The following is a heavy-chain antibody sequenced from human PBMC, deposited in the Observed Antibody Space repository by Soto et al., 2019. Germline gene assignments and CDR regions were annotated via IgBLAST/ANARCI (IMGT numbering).Heavy chain of an antibody. CDR3: ARPQNDILTDSYTNFFDS. CDR1: GYTFTHYG. V-gene: IGHV1-18*01. J-gene: IGHJ5*01. Sequence: QVQLLQSGAEVKKPGASVKVSCKASGYTFTHYGITWLRQAPGQGPEWMGWISAYNGNRDYAQNLQDRVIMTTDTSTSTAYMELRSLRSDDTAVYYCARPQNDILTDSYTNFFDSWGQGTLVTVSS. CDR2: ISAYNGNR. D-gene: IGHD3-9*01.